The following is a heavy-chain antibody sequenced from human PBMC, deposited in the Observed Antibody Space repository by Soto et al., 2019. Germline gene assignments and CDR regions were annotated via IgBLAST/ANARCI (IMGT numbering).Heavy chain of an antibody. V-gene: IGHV4-61*01. Sequence: KTSETLSLPCTVSGGSVSSGSYYWRCFRQPPGKGLEWIGYLYYSGSTNYNPSLKSRVTISVDTSKNQFSIKLSSVTAADSAVYYCARMFGPYEDDYWGQGTLVTAPQ. D-gene: IGHD3-10*02. CDR2: LYYSGST. J-gene: IGHJ4*02. CDR1: GGSVSSGSYY. CDR3: ARMFGPYEDDY.